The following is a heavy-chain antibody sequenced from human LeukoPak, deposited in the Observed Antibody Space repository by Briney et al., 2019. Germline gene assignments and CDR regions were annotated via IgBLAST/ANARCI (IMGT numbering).Heavy chain of an antibody. CDR1: GYTFTSYA. CDR3: ARGGSPVYYYYMDV. Sequence: ASVKVSCKASGYTFTSYAISWVRQAPGQGLEWMGWISTYNGNTNYAQKLQGRVTMTTDTSTTTAYMELRSLRSGDTAVYYCARGGSPVYYYYMDVWGKGTTVTVSS. D-gene: IGHD6-6*01. V-gene: IGHV1-18*01. CDR2: ISTYNGNT. J-gene: IGHJ6*03.